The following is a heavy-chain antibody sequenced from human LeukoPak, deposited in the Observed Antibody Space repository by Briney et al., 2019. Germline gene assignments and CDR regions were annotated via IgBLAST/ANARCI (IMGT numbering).Heavy chain of an antibody. Sequence: GGSLRLSCAASGFTFSNYNMNWGRQAPGKGLEWISYIARSSSPIYDADSVKGRFTISRDNAKNSLYLQMNSLRAEDTAVYYCARDRGGSGWPIFDSWGQGTLVTVSS. V-gene: IGHV3-48*01. D-gene: IGHD6-19*01. CDR2: IARSSSPI. CDR3: ARDRGGSGWPIFDS. CDR1: GFTFSNYN. J-gene: IGHJ4*02.